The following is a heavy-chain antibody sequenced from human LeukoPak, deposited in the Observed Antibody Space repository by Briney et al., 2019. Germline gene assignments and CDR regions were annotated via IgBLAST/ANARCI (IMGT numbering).Heavy chain of an antibody. CDR2: IGTSSTTI. V-gene: IGHV3-48*01. J-gene: IGHJ6*03. CDR3: ARFAAGGSYYYYMDV. D-gene: IGHD6-25*01. CDR1: GFTFSSYT. Sequence: GGSLRLSCAASGFTFSSYTMNWVRQPPGKGLEWVSNIGTSSTTIYYADSVKGRFTISRDNAKNSLYLQMNSLDDTAVYYCARFAAGGSYYYYMDVWGKGTTVTVSS.